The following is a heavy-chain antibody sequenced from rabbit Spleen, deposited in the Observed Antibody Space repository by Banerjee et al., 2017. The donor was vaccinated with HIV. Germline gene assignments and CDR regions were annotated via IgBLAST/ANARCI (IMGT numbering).Heavy chain of an antibody. Sequence: QLEESGGGLVKPGGTLTLTCKASGFTLSSYYMSWVRQAPGKGLEWIGYIDPVFGSAYYASWVNGRFSISRENTQNTVSLQLNSLTATDTATYFCARGGGLWGPGTLVTVS. CDR1: GFTLSSYY. CDR2: IDPVFGSA. J-gene: IGHJ4*01. CDR3: ARGGGL. V-gene: IGHV1S7*01.